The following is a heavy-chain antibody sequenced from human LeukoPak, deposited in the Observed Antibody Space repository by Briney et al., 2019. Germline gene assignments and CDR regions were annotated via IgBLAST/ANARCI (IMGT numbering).Heavy chain of an antibody. V-gene: IGHV3-74*01. J-gene: IGHJ4*02. CDR1: GFTFSSYW. Sequence: GGSLRLSCAASGFTFSSYWMNWVRQAPGKGLVWASRIASDGSSTTYADSVKGRFSISRDNAKNTLYLQMNGLRVEDTAVYYCARGRPHGNDYWGQGTLVTVSS. CDR3: ARGRPHGNDY. CDR2: IASDGSST. D-gene: IGHD4-23*01.